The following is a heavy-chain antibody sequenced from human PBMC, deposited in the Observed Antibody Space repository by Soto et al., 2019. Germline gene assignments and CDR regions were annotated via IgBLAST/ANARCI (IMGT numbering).Heavy chain of an antibody. CDR2: IYPSGGT. Sequence: LSLTCTVSGASISSYYWNWIRQPAGKGLEWIGRIYPSGGTNYSPSLQSRVTMSVDTSKKQFSLKLVSVTAADTAVYYCARGAAAGADYGMGVWGQGTTVTVSS. V-gene: IGHV4-4*07. CDR3: ARGAAAGADYGMGV. J-gene: IGHJ6*02. CDR1: GASISSYY. D-gene: IGHD6-13*01.